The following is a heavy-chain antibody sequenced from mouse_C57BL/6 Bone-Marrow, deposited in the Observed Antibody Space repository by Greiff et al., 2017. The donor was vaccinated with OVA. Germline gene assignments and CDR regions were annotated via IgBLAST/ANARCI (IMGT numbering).Heavy chain of an antibody. Sequence: VQLQQSGAELVRPGASVKLSCTASGFNIKDDYMHWVKQRPGHGLEWIGDIYPGGGYTNYNEKFKGKATLTADKSSSTAYMQFSSLTSEDSAIYYCARRGPWYFDVWGTGTTVTVSS. J-gene: IGHJ1*03. V-gene: IGHV1-63*01. CDR2: IYPGGGYT. CDR3: ARRGPWYFDV. CDR1: GFNIKDDY.